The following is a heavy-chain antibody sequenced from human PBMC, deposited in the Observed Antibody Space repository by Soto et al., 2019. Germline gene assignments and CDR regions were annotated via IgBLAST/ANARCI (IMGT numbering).Heavy chain of an antibody. J-gene: IGHJ6*02. CDR2: SSTYNDNT. CDR3: ARLLNSGYPNHCYFGMHD. V-gene: IGHV1-18*01. Sequence: QAHLEQSGVEVKKPGASVKVTCKASGYTFHSFGISWVRQAPGQGLEWMGWSSTYNDNTNYAQKFRYRFTMATYISTSTASMELRSMRPDDTAVYYCARLLNSGYPNHCYFGMHDCGQGSRVIVSS. CDR1: GYTFHSFG. D-gene: IGHD5-18*01.